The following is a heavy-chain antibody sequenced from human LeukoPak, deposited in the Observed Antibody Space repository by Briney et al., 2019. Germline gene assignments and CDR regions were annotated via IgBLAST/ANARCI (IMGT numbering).Heavy chain of an antibody. Sequence: SETLSLTCTVSGGSISSGGYYWSWIRQPPGKGLEWIGYIYHSGSTYYNPSLKSRVTISVDRSKNQFSLKLSSVTAADTAVYYCARGKYQLLWGPYNWFDPWGQGTLVTVSS. CDR2: IYHSGST. CDR3: ARGKYQLLWGPYNWFDP. CDR1: GGSISSGGYY. J-gene: IGHJ5*02. D-gene: IGHD2-2*01. V-gene: IGHV4-30-2*01.